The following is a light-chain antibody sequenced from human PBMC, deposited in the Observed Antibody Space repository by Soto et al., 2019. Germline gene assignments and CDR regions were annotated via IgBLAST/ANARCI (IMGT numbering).Light chain of an antibody. CDR3: QQRSSNWPPLT. CDR2: DAS. V-gene: IGKV3-11*01. Sequence: EIVLTQSPATLSLSPGERATLSCRASQSVSSYLAWYQQKPGQAPRLLIYDASNRATCIPARFSGSGSGTDFPLTIRSLEPEDFAVYYCQQRSSNWPPLTFGQGTRLEIK. CDR1: QSVSSY. J-gene: IGKJ5*01.